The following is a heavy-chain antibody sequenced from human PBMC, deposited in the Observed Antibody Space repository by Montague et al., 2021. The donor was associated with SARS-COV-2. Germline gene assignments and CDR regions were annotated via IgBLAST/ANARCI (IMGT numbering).Heavy chain of an antibody. D-gene: IGHD3-22*01. CDR2: ISWKSGSI. CDR1: GFTFDDYA. J-gene: IGHJ3*02. V-gene: IGHV3-9*01. CDR3: AKVMREDYYDSSGSPDAFDX. Sequence: SLRLSCAASGFTFDDYAMHWVRQAPGKGLEWVSGISWKSGSIAYADSVKGRFTISRDNAKNSLYLQMNSLGAEDTALYYCAKVMREDYYDSSGSPDAFDXWGQGTMVTVSS.